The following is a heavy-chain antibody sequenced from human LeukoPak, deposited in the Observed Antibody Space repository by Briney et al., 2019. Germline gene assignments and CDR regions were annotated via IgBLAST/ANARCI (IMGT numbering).Heavy chain of an antibody. Sequence: SGGSLRLSCAGSGITLSTYWMSWIRQAPGKGLEWVGNIKQDGSEKYFVDSLRGRFTISRDNAKNSLFLQMNSLRAVDTAVYYCARDQGAFDMWGQGTMVTVSS. CDR3: ARDQGAFDM. CDR2: IKQDGSEK. J-gene: IGHJ3*02. V-gene: IGHV3-7*05. CDR1: GITLSTYW.